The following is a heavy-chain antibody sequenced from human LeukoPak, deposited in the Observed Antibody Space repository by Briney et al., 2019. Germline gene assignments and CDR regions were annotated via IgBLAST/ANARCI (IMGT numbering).Heavy chain of an antibody. J-gene: IGHJ4*02. CDR3: ARAGEGAAAGDY. D-gene: IGHD6-13*01. CDR2: IYYSGST. CDR1: GGSISSGGYY. V-gene: IGHV4-31*03. Sequence: SETLSLTCTVSGGSISSGGYYWRWIRQHPGKGLEWIGYIYYSGSTYYNPSLKSRVTISVDTSKNQFSLKLSSVTAADTAVYYCARAGEGAAAGDYWGQGTLVTVSS.